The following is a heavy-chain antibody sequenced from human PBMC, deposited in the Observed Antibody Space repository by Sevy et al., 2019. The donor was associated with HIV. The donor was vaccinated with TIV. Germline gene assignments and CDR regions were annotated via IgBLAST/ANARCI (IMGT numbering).Heavy chain of an antibody. Sequence: GGSLRLSCTGSGFTFGDYAMSWFRQAPGMGLEWVGFITSKDYGGATEYAASVKGRFTISRDDSKSIADLQMNSLKTEDTAVYYCTRGYYDDSSGYSDYWGHGTLVTVSS. CDR2: ITSKDYGGAT. CDR1: GFTFGDYA. D-gene: IGHD3-22*01. V-gene: IGHV3-49*03. CDR3: TRGYYDDSSGYSDY. J-gene: IGHJ4*01.